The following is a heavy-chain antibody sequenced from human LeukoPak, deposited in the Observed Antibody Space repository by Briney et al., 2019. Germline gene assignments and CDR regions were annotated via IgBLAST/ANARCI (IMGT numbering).Heavy chain of an antibody. J-gene: IGHJ4*02. D-gene: IGHD2-2*01. CDR3: ARDGFVVPGAIELDY. Sequence: ASVKVSCKASGYTFTSYGISWVRQAPGQGLEWMGWISAYNGNTNYAQKLQGRVTMTTDTSTSTAYMELRSLRSDDTAVYYCARDGFVVPGAIELDYWGQGTLVTVSS. CDR2: ISAYNGNT. CDR1: GYTFTSYG. V-gene: IGHV1-18*01.